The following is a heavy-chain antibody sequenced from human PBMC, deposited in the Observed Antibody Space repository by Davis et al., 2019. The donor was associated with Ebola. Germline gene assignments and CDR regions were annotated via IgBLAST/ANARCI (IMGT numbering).Heavy chain of an antibody. J-gene: IGHJ4*02. Sequence: ASVKVSCKTSGYTFTSYGITWVRQAPGQGLEWMGWINAGNGNTKYSQKFQGRVTITRDTSASTAYMELSSLRSEDTAVYYCARDLLSPTAMAYYFDYWGQGTLVTVSS. CDR3: ARDLLSPTAMAYYFDY. CDR1: GYTFTSYG. CDR2: INAGNGNT. D-gene: IGHD5-18*01. V-gene: IGHV1-3*01.